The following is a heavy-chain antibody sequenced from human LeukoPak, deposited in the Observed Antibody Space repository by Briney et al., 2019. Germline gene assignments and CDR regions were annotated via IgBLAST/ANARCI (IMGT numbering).Heavy chain of an antibody. CDR1: GGSISSGGYY. CDR2: IYYSGST. D-gene: IGHD5-18*01. Sequence: SQTLSLTCTVSGGSISSGGYYWSWIRQHPGKGLEWIGYIYYSGSTYYNPSLKSRVTISVDTSKNQFSLKLSSVTAADTAVYYCARHDRLRADYTYGPMYYWGQGTLVTVSS. J-gene: IGHJ4*02. V-gene: IGHV4-31*03. CDR3: ARHDRLRADYTYGPMYY.